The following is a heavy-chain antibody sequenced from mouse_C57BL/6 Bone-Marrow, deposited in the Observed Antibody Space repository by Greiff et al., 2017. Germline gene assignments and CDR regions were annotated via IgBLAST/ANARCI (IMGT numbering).Heavy chain of an antibody. V-gene: IGHV1-59*01. CDR2: IDPSDSYT. J-gene: IGHJ2*01. CDR3: ARDADYYGRSSSYYFYY. Sequence: QVQLQQPGAELVRPGTSVKLSCKASGYTFTSYWMHWVKQRPGQGLEWIGVIDPSDSYTNYNQKFKGKATLTVDTTSSTAYMQLSSLTSEYSAVYYCARDADYYGRSSSYYFYYWGQGTTLTVSA. CDR1: GYTFTSYW. D-gene: IGHD1-1*01.